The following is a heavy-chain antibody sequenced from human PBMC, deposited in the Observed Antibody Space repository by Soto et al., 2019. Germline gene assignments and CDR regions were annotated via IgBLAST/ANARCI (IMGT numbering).Heavy chain of an antibody. CDR1: GFTVNSNY. D-gene: IGHD3-9*01. Sequence: EVQLVESGGGLVQPGGSLRLSCAASGFTVNSNYTSWDRQAPGKGLERVSVIYSDGRTYYTDSVKGRFIISRDNSNTMRYCQMNSLRAEDMAVYYCATLTMYDIFIGFYPCWGQGTLVTVSS. CDR2: IYSDGRT. J-gene: IGHJ4*02. V-gene: IGHV3-66*01. CDR3: ATLTMYDIFIGFYPC.